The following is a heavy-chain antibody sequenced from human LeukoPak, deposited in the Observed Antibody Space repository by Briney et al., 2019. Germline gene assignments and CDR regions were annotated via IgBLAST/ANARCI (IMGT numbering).Heavy chain of an antibody. CDR2: ISGSGGST. CDR3: AKDLDIVVVPAAIDY. V-gene: IGHV3-23*01. Sequence: GGSRRLSCAASGFTFSSYAMSWVRQAPGKGLEWVSAISGSGGSTYYADSVKGRFTISRDNSKNTLYLQMNSLRAEDTAVYYCAKDLDIVVVPAAIDYWGQGTLVTVSS. D-gene: IGHD2-2*03. CDR1: GFTFSSYA. J-gene: IGHJ4*02.